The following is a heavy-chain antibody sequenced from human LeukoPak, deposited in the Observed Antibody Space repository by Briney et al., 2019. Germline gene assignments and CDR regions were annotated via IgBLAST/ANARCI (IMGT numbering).Heavy chain of an antibody. CDR3: ARWFGRVRRHDY. V-gene: IGHV3-21*01. D-gene: IGHD3-16*01. Sequence: GGSLRLSCAASGFTFSSYSMNWVRQAPGKRLEWVSSISSSSSYIYYADSVKGRFTISRDNAKNSLYLQMNSLRAEDTAVYYCARWFGRVRRHDYWGQGTLVTVSS. CDR2: ISSSSSYI. CDR1: GFTFSSYS. J-gene: IGHJ4*02.